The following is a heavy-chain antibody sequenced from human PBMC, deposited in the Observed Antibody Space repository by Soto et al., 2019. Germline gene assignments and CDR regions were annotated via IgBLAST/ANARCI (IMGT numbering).Heavy chain of an antibody. J-gene: IGHJ4*02. V-gene: IGHV3-48*02. D-gene: IGHD3-10*01. CDR1: GFSFSSYS. CDR2: ISSTSGTI. CDR3: ARDLYYFGSGSGYFDY. Sequence: EVQLVESGGGLVRPGGSLRLSCAASGFSFSSYSMNWVRQAPGKGLEWVSYISSTSGTIYYADSVKGRFTISRDNAKNSLYLKMNSLRDEDTAVYYCARDLYYFGSGSGYFDYWGQGTLVTVSS.